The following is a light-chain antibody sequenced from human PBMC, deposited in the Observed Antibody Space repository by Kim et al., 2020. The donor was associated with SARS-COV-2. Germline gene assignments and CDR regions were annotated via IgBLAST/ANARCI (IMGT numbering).Light chain of an antibody. Sequence: DIQMTQTPSTLSASVGDRVTITCRASQSISSWLAWYQQKPGKAPKLLIYKASTLETGVPSRFSGSGSGTEFTLTISSLQPDEFATYYCQRYHIFLYTFGHGTKLEI. J-gene: IGKJ2*01. V-gene: IGKV1-5*01. CDR2: KAS. CDR3: QRYHIFLYT. CDR1: QSISSW.